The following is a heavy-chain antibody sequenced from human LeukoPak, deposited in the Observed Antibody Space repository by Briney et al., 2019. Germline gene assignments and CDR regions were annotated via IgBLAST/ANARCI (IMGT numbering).Heavy chain of an antibody. Sequence: PGGSLRLSCAASGFTFSTSWMSWVRQAPGKGLEWVANIKHDASETNYVDSVKGRFTISRDNAKNSLYLQMNSLRAEDTAVYYCARPRDPDSWGQGTLVTVSS. CDR3: ARPRDPDS. CDR1: GFTFSTSW. J-gene: IGHJ4*02. V-gene: IGHV3-7*01. CDR2: IKHDASET.